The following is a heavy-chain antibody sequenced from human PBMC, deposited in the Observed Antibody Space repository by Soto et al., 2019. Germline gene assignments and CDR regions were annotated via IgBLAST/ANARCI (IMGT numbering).Heavy chain of an antibody. CDR3: ARDQGGISTY. D-gene: IGHD2-15*01. V-gene: IGHV1-2*02. Sequence: AASVKVSCKASGYTFTGSYMHWVRQAPGQGLEWMAWINPHSGATNYAQNFQGRVTMTRDTSISTAYMELSSLTSDDTAMYFCARDQGGISTYWGQGTLVTVSS. CDR1: GYTFTGSY. CDR2: INPHSGAT. J-gene: IGHJ4*02.